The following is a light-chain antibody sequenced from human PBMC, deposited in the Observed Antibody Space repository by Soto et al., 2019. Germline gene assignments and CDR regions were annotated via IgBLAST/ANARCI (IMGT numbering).Light chain of an antibody. CDR2: TNI. CDR1: SSNIGNNP. CDR3: QSYDSSLSGVV. V-gene: IGLV1-36*01. J-gene: IGLJ2*01. Sequence: QSVLTQPPSVSEAPRQRVTISCSGSSSNIGNNPVNWYQQFPGKAPKLLIYTNINRPSGVPDRFSASKSGTSASLAITGLQAGDEADYYCQSYDSSLSGVVFGGGTKVTVL.